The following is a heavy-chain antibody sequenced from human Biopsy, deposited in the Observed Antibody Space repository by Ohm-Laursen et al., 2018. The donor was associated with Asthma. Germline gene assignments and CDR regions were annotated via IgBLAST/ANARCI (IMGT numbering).Heavy chain of an antibody. Sequence: GTLSLTWIVSGDATSTSGSYWGWIRQSPGKGLEWIGSIYYSGRTYYNPSLESRVTISADTSKNHFSLKVTSVTAADTAVYYCARAVSSSSYWYFDLWGRGDLVTVSS. CDR2: IYYSGRT. J-gene: IGHJ2*01. CDR3: ARAVSSSSYWYFDL. V-gene: IGHV4-39*02. CDR1: GDATSTSGSY. D-gene: IGHD6-6*01.